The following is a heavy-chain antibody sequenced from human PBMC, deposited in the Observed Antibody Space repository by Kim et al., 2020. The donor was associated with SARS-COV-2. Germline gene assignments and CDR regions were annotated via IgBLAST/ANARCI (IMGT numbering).Heavy chain of an antibody. CDR2: IYSGGST. J-gene: IGHJ2*01. CDR1: GFTVSSNY. V-gene: IGHV3-53*01. D-gene: IGHD3-10*01. CDR3: ARDLWFAIGGWYFDL. Sequence: GGSLRLSCAASGFTVSSNYMSWVRQAPGKGLEWVSVIYSGGSTYYADSVKGRFTISRDNSKNTLYLQMNSLRAEDTAVYYCARDLWFAIGGWYFDLWGRGTLVTVSS.